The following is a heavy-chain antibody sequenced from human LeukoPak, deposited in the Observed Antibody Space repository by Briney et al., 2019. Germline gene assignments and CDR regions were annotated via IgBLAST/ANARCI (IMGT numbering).Heavy chain of an antibody. J-gene: IGHJ3*02. CDR3: ARGFAYSSGWYPPEDAFDI. Sequence: GGSLRLSCAASGFTFSSYSMNWVRQAPGKGLEWVSSISSSSSYIYYADSVKGRFTISRDNAKNSLHLQMNSLRAEDTAVYYCARGFAYSSGWYPPEDAFDIWGQGTMVTVSS. CDR1: GFTFSSYS. D-gene: IGHD6-19*01. V-gene: IGHV3-21*01. CDR2: ISSSSSYI.